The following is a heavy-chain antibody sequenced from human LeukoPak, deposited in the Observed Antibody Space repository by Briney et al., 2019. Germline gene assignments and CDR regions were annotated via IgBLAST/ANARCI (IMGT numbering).Heavy chain of an antibody. J-gene: IGHJ4*02. V-gene: IGHV3-9*01. D-gene: IGHD3-3*01. CDR1: GFIFNNYA. Sequence: GGSLRLSCAGSGFIFNNYAMHWVRQPPGKGLEWVSGISWNSGTIDYADSVKGRFSISRDNAKNSLYLQMNSLRAEDTAVYYCARGVPYASWSGPHYSDYWGQGTLVTVSS. CDR2: ISWNSGTI. CDR3: ARGVPYASWSGPHYSDY.